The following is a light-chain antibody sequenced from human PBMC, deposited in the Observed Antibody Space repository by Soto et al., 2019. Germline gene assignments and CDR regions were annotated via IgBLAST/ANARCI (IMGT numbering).Light chain of an antibody. CDR2: DAS. CDR3: QQRSNWIT. CDR1: QSVSSY. V-gene: IGKV3-11*01. Sequence: EIVLTQSPGTLSLSPGERATLSCRASQSVSSYLAWYQQRPGQALRLLIYDASIRATGIPARFGGSGSGTDFTLTISSLEPADFAVYYCQQRSNWITFGQGTRLEIK. J-gene: IGKJ5*01.